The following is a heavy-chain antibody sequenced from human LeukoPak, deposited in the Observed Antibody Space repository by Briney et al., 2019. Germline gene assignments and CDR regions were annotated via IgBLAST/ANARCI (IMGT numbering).Heavy chain of an antibody. V-gene: IGHV3-30-3*01. CDR2: ISYDGSNK. J-gene: IGHJ5*02. CDR1: GFTFSSYA. Sequence: GRSLRLSCAASGFTFSSYAMHWVRQAPGKGLEWVAVISYDGSNKYYADSVKGRFTISRDNSKNTLYLQMNSLRAEDTAVYYCVRDLEDCSGGSCYSWFDPWGQGTLVTVSS. CDR3: VRDLEDCSGGSCYSWFDP. D-gene: IGHD2-15*01.